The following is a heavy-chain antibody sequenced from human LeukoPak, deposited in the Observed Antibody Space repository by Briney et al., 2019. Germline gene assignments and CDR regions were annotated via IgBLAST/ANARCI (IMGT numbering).Heavy chain of an antibody. CDR3: AKARENEYYYDSQRYYFDY. V-gene: IGHV3-23*01. CDR1: GFTFSSYA. J-gene: IGHJ4*02. D-gene: IGHD3-22*01. CDR2: ISGSGGST. Sequence: GGSLRLSCAASGFTFSSYAMSWVRQAPGKGLEWVSAISGSGGSTYYADSVKGRFTISRDNSKNTLYLQMNSLRAEDTAVYYCAKARENEYYYDSQRYYFDYWGQGTLVTVSS.